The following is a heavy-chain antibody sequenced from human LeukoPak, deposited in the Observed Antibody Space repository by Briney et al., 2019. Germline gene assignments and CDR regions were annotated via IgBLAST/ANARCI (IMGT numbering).Heavy chain of an antibody. V-gene: IGHV3-30*02. CDR1: GFTFSSYG. CDR3: AKQVAAVPAAIPTIYYYYYMDV. J-gene: IGHJ6*03. Sequence: PGGSLRLSCAASGFTFSSYGMHWVRQAPGKGLEWVAFIRYDGSNKYYADSVKGRFTISRDNSKNTLYLQMNSLRAEDTAVYYCAKQVAAVPAAIPTIYYYYYMDVWGKGTTVTVSS. CDR2: IRYDGSNK. D-gene: IGHD2-2*01.